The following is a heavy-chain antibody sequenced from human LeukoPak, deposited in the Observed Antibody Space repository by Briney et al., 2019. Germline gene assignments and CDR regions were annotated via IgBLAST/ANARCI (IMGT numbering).Heavy chain of an antibody. CDR1: GFTFSDYY. J-gene: IGHJ4*02. D-gene: IGHD1-26*01. CDR2: IKSKTDGGTT. Sequence: GGSLRLSCAASGFTFSDYYMSWIRQAPGKGLEWVGRIKSKTDGGTTDYAAPVKGRFTISRDDSKNTLYLQMNSLKTEDTAVYYCTTLRYSGSYFLDYWGQGTLVTVSS. V-gene: IGHV3-15*01. CDR3: TTLRYSGSYFLDY.